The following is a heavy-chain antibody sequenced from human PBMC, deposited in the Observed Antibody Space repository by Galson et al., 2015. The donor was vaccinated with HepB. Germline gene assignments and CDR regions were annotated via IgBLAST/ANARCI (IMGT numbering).Heavy chain of an antibody. CDR2: IWYDGSNK. Sequence: SLRLSCAASGFTFSSYGMHWVRQAPGKGLEWVAVIWYDGSNKYYADSVKGRFTISRDNSKNTLYLQMNSLRAEDTAVYYCAKGANSGYDYGYYYYYGMDVWGQGTTVTVSS. CDR1: GFTFSSYG. V-gene: IGHV3-33*06. J-gene: IGHJ6*02. D-gene: IGHD5-12*01. CDR3: AKGANSGYDYGYYYYYGMDV.